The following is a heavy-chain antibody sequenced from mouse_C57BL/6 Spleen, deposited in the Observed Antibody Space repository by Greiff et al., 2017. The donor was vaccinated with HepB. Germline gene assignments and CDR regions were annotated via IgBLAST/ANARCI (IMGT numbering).Heavy chain of an antibody. CDR1: GFTFSDYY. V-gene: IGHV5-12*01. Sequence: EVKLMESGGGLVQPGGSLKLSCAASGFTFSDYYMYWVRQTPEKRLEWVAYLSNGGGSTYYPDTVKGRFTISRDNAKNTLYLQMSRLKAEDTAMYYCASPHPDYYGYAMDYWGQGTSVTVSS. CDR2: LSNGGGST. CDR3: ASPHPDYYGYAMDY. J-gene: IGHJ4*01. D-gene: IGHD1-1*01.